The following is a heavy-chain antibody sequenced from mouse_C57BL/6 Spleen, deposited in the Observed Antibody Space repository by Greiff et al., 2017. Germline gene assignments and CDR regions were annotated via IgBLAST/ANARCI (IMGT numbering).Heavy chain of an antibody. Sequence: EVQLQQSGPGLVKPSPSLSLTCSATGYSFTSGYYWNWIRQFTGNKLEWMGYILYDGSNNYNPTIKNRISITRDTSKNQFFLKLNSVTTEDSATYYCASEERSTWFAYWGQGTLVTVSA. CDR1: GYSFTSGYY. J-gene: IGHJ3*01. CDR2: ILYDGSN. V-gene: IGHV3-6*01. CDR3: ASEERSTWFAY.